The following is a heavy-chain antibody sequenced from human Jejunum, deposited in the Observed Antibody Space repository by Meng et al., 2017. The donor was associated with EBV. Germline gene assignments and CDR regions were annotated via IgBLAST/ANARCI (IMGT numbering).Heavy chain of an antibody. CDR1: GYTFSSYS. D-gene: IGHD2-8*02. V-gene: IGHV1-69*06. CDR2: AVITFGTT. Sequence: QVQLVQSGAAVKKPGSSVKVSCKTSGYTFSSYSISWVRQAPGKGLEWMGGAVITFGTTNYAQRFQDRLTITADRSTSTVYMELTSLTSEDAGVYYCARTFCTGGVCYGGVDSLGQGNLVPVPQ. J-gene: IGHJ4*02. CDR3: ARTFCTGGVCYGGVDS.